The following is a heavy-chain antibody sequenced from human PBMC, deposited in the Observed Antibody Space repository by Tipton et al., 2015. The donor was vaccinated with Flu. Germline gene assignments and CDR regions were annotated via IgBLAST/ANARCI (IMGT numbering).Heavy chain of an antibody. D-gene: IGHD3-10*01. Sequence: SLRLSCAASGFTFSSYDMHWVRQGTGRSLEWVSGIGSAGDRYYSGSVKGRFTISRDNAKNPLFLQMNSLRAEDTAVYYCARDSRGLFDYWGQGTLVTVSS. CDR2: IGSAGDR. CDR1: GFTFSSYD. J-gene: IGHJ4*02. CDR3: ARDSRGLFDY. V-gene: IGHV3-13*01.